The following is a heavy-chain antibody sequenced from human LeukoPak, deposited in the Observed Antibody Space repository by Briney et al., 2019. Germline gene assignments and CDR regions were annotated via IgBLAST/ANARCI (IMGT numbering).Heavy chain of an antibody. CDR1: GYTFTSYD. J-gene: IGHJ4*02. CDR2: MNPNSGNT. D-gene: IGHD3-10*01. V-gene: IGHV1-8*01. Sequence: ASVKVSCKASGYTFTSYDINWVRQATGQGLGWMGWMNPNSGNTGYAQKFQGRVTMTRNTSISTAYMELSSLRSEDTAVYYCARGDLLLYGSGSFPGDYWGQGTLVTVSS. CDR3: ARGDLLLYGSGSFPGDY.